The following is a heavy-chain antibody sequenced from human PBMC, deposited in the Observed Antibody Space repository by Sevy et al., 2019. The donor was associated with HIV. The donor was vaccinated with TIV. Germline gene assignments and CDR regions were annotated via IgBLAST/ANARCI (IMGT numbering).Heavy chain of an antibody. J-gene: IGHJ4*02. CDR3: ARAYCSGGRCYSLAY. CDR2: ISAHNGDT. V-gene: IGHV1-18*01. Sequence: ASVKVSCKASGYTFTNYRIYWVRQAPGQGLESMGWISAHNGDTNYSQKLQGRVTMITDTSTSTAYMDLRSLGSDDTALYYCARAYCSGGRCYSLAYWGQGTLVTVSS. CDR1: GYTFTNYR. D-gene: IGHD2-15*01.